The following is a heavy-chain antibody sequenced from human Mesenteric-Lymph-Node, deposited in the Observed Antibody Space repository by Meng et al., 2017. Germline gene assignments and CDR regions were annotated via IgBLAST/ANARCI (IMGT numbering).Heavy chain of an antibody. CDR3: AREGYDSSGSHAFDI. Sequence: SETLSLTCTVSGGSISSGGYYWNWIRQHPGKGLEWIGYIYYSGSTYYNPSLKSRVTISVDTSKNQFSLKLSSVTAADTAVYYCAREGYDSSGSHAFDIWGQGTMVTVSS. CDR2: IYYSGST. D-gene: IGHD3-22*01. V-gene: IGHV4-31*03. CDR1: GGSISSGGYY. J-gene: IGHJ3*02.